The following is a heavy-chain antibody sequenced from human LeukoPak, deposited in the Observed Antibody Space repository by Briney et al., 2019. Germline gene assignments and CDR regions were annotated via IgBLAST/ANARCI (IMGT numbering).Heavy chain of an antibody. CDR2: FDGNGPNT. Sequence: GRSLRLSCAASGFTFSSFAMTWVRQAPGKGLEWVSGFDGNGPNTYYADSVKGRWTISRDNSRNTLYLEMNSLRPEDTAIYYCAKPRTTGLGWAQFDYWGQGSLVTVSS. D-gene: IGHD2-8*02. CDR1: GFTFSSFA. V-gene: IGHV3-23*01. J-gene: IGHJ4*02. CDR3: AKPRTTGLGWAQFDY.